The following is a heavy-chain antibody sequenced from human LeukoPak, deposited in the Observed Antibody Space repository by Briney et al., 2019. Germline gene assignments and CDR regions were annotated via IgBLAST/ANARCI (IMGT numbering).Heavy chain of an antibody. D-gene: IGHD6-13*01. CDR3: ARGRIAAAGIYY. V-gene: IGHV1-8*01. CDR1: GYTFTSYD. J-gene: IGHJ4*02. Sequence: ASVKVSCKASGYTFTSYDINCVRQATGQGLEWMGWMNPNSGNTGYAQKFQGRVTMTRNTSISTAYMELSSLRSEDTAVYYCARGRIAAAGIYYWGQGTLVTVSS. CDR2: MNPNSGNT.